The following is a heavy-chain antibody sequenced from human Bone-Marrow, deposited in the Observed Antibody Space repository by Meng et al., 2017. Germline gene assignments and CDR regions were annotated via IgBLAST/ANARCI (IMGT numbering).Heavy chain of an antibody. V-gene: IGHV3-48*04. CDR2: ITWRGASI. CDR3: ARMGFGELLSPYGMDV. J-gene: IGHJ6*02. CDR1: GFTFSSYS. D-gene: IGHD3-10*01. Sequence: GESLKISCAASGFTFSSYSMNWVRQAPGKGLEWVAGITWRGASIDYADSVKGRFTISRDNAKNSLYLQMNSLRAEDTAVYYCARMGFGELLSPYGMDVWGQGTTVTVSS.